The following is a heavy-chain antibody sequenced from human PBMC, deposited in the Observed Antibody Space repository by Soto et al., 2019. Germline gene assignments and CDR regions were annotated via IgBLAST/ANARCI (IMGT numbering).Heavy chain of an antibody. CDR1: GGSISSSGYY. CDR2: IYYSGST. Sequence: QVQLQESGPGLVKPSQTLSLTCSVSGGSISSSGYYWRWIRQHPGKGLEWIGNIYYSGSTNYNPSLKSRVTISVETSKNQFSLKLRSLTAADTAVFFCARDSTPDACDIWGQGTMVTVSS. CDR3: ARDSTPDACDI. V-gene: IGHV4-31*03. J-gene: IGHJ3*02.